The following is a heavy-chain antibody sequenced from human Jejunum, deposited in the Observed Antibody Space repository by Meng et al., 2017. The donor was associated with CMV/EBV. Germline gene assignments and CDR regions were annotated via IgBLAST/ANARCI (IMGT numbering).Heavy chain of an antibody. V-gene: IGHV1-3*01. J-gene: IGHJ4*02. D-gene: IGHD5-18*01. CDR1: TCTYDA. CDR3: ARETPLQVWSIQSGIFDY. Sequence: TCTYDAMPWMRQPPGQGLGWMGWTNSGNGNTKYSQGFQVKVSIIMDKYEGTVYMELSILRSEDTAVYYCARETPLQVWSIQSGIFDYWGQGTLVTVSS. CDR2: TNSGNGNT.